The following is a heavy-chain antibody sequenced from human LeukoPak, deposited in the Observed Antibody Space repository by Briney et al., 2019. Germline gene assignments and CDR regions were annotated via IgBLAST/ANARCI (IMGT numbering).Heavy chain of an antibody. V-gene: IGHV1-24*01. Sequence: ASVKLSCKASGYTFTGSYMHWVRQAPGQGLEGMGGFDPEDGETIYAQKYQGRVTMTEATSTDTTYLELSSLRSEDTAEHYCTTGVGATHWYFGPWGRGSLLTVSS. D-gene: IGHD1-26*01. J-gene: IGHJ2*01. CDR1: GYTFTGSY. CDR2: FDPEDGET. CDR3: TTGVGATHWYFGP.